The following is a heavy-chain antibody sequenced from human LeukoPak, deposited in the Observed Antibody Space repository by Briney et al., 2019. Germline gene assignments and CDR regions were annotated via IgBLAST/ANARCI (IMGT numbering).Heavy chain of an antibody. V-gene: IGHV3-9*01. J-gene: IGHJ4*02. Sequence: QPGGSLRLSCAASGFTFDDYAMHWVRQAPGKGLEWVSGISWNSGSIGYADSVKGRFTISRDNAKNSLYLQMNSLRAADPALYYCSKTAGIAAAGTLDYWGQGTLVTVSS. CDR1: GFTFDDYA. CDR2: ISWNSGSI. CDR3: SKTAGIAAAGTLDY. D-gene: IGHD6-13*01.